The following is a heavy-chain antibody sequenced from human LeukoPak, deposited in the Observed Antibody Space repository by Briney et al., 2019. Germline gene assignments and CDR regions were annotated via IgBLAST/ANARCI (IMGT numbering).Heavy chain of an antibody. Sequence: PGGSLRLSCAASGFTFDDYAMHWVRQPPGKGLEWVSHIRWNSGTLAYADSVKGRFTISRDNAKNSLYLQMNSLRAEDTAVYYCASSSLDSSGWHVTPPKYYFDYWGQGTLVTVSS. V-gene: IGHV3-9*01. CDR3: ASSSLDSSGWHVTPPKYYFDY. J-gene: IGHJ4*02. CDR1: GFTFDDYA. D-gene: IGHD6-19*01. CDR2: IRWNSGTL.